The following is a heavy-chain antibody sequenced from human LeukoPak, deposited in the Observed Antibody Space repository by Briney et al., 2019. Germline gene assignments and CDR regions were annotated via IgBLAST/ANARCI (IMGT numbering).Heavy chain of an antibody. V-gene: IGHV3-43*01. CDR1: GFTFDDYT. Sequence: GGSLRLSCAASGFTFDDYTMHWVRQAPGKGLEWVSLISWDGGSTYYADSVKGRFTISRDNSKNPLYLQMNSLRTEDTALYYCAKDLTSSSYYYYGMDVWGQGTTVTVSS. J-gene: IGHJ6*02. CDR2: ISWDGGST. D-gene: IGHD6-6*01. CDR3: AKDLTSSSYYYYGMDV.